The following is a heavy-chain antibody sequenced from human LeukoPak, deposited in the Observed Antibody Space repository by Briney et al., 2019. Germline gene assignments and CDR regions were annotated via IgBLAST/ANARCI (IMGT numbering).Heavy chain of an antibody. CDR1: GFSFSDYA. D-gene: IGHD5-18*01. J-gene: IGHJ4*02. CDR3: AKWAEDTAMVPMYYFDY. V-gene: IGHV3-30*18. Sequence: PGGSLRLSCIASGFSFSDYAMTWVRQAPGKGLEWVAVISYDGSNKYYADSVKGRFTISRDNSKNTLYLQMNSLRAEDTAVYYCAKWAEDTAMVPMYYFDYWGQGTLVTVSS. CDR2: ISYDGSNK.